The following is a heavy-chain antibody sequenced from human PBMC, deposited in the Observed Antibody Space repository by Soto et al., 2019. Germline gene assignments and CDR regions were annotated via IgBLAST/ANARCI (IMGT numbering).Heavy chain of an antibody. D-gene: IGHD5-18*01. CDR1: GGSIRSGGYY. J-gene: IGHJ6*02. CDR3: ARDRLMATAGTARHYFGLDV. V-gene: IGHV4-31*03. Sequence: QVQLQESGPGLVKPSQTLSLTCTVSGGSIRSGGYYWSWVRQNPRKGLEWIGNIYYSGNTYYNPSLKSRLTISVDTSNNQFSLNLSSVTAADTAVYYCARDRLMATAGTARHYFGLDVWGQGTTVTVSS. CDR2: IYYSGNT.